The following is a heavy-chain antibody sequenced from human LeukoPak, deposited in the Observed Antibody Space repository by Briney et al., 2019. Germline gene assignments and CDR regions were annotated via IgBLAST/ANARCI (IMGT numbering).Heavy chain of an antibody. D-gene: IGHD2-2*01. V-gene: IGHV3-21*01. CDR3: ARVVIPTTHGDY. J-gene: IGHJ4*02. Sequence: GGSLRLSCAASGFTFSTYSMNWVRQAPGKGLEWVSSISSNSYYIHYTDSVKGRFTISRDNAKNSLYLQMTSLRAEDTAVYYCARVVIPTTHGDYWGQGTLVAVSS. CDR1: GFTFSTYS. CDR2: ISSNSYYI.